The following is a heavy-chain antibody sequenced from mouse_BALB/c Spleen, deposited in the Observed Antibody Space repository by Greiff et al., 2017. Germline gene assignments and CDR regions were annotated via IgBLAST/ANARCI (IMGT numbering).Heavy chain of an antibody. CDR2: ISSGGSYT. D-gene: IGHD1-1*01. CDR1: GFTFSSYG. J-gene: IGHJ3*01. Sequence: EVQLVESGGDLVKPGGSLKLSCAASGFTFSSYGMSWVRQTPDKRLEWVATISSGGSYTYYPDSVKGRFTISRDNAKNTLYLQMSSLKSEDTAMYYCARQGEITTVPWFAYWGQGTLVTVSA. V-gene: IGHV5-6*01. CDR3: ARQGEITTVPWFAY.